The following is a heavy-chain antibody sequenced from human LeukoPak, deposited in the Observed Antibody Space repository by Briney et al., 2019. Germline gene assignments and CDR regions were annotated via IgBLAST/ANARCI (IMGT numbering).Heavy chain of an antibody. CDR2: IYYSGST. J-gene: IGHJ5*02. V-gene: IGHV4-30-4*08. D-gene: IGHD6-13*01. CDR1: GGSISSGDYY. Sequence: SSETLSLTCTVSGGSISSGDYYWSWIRQPPGKGLEWIGYIYYSGSTYYNPSLKSRVTISVDRSKNQFSLKLSSVTAADTAVYYCATIGAAAGTGWFDPWGQGTLVTVSS. CDR3: ATIGAAAGTGWFDP.